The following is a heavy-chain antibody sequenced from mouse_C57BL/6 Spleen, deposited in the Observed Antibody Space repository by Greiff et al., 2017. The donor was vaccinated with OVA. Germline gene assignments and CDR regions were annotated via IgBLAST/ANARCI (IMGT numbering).Heavy chain of an antibody. Sequence: VQLQQPGAELVKPGASVKLSCKASGYTFTSYWMHWVKQRPGQGLEWIGIIHPNSGSTNYNEKFKSKATLTVDKSSSTAYMQLSSLTSEDSAVYNGARGPSSYYMDYWGQGTTLTVSS. J-gene: IGHJ2*01. V-gene: IGHV1-64*01. CDR1: GYTFTSYW. CDR3: ARGPSSYYMDY. CDR2: IHPNSGST. D-gene: IGHD1-1*01.